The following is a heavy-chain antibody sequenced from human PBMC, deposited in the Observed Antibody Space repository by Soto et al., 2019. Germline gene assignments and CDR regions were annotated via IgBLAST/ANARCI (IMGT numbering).Heavy chain of an antibody. CDR2: INPSGGST. V-gene: IGHV1-46*01. CDR1: GYTFTSYY. D-gene: IGHD6-13*01. Sequence: ASVKVSCKASGYTFTSYYMHWVRQAPGQGLEWMGIINPSGGSTSYAQKFQGRVTMTRDTSTSTVYMELSSLRSEDTAVYYCARAARAAGGGGYYYGMDVWGQGTTVTVSS. CDR3: ARAARAAGGGGYYYGMDV. J-gene: IGHJ6*02.